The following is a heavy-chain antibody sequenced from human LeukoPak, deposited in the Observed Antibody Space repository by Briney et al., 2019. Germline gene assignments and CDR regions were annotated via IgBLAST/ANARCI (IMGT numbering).Heavy chain of an antibody. CDR3: HYLGASPVPVADY. D-gene: IGHD5-12*01. J-gene: IGHJ4*02. V-gene: IGHV1-69*06. Sequence: SVKDSCKASGGTFSSYAISWVRQAPGQGLEWMGGIIPIFGTANYAQKLQGRVTITADKSTSTAYMELSSLRAEDTAVYYCHYLGASPVPVADYWGQGTLVTVSS. CDR2: IIPIFGTA. CDR1: GGTFSSYA.